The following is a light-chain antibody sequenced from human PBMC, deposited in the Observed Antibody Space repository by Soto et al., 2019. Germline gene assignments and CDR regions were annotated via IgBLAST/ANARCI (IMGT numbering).Light chain of an antibody. J-gene: IGKJ4*01. V-gene: IGKV3-15*01. Sequence: EIVMTQSPATLSVSPGERATLSCRASQSVSSNLAWYHQRPGQAPRRLIYDASTRATGIPARFSGSGSGTEFTLTISSLQSEDFAVYYCQQYNNWPLTFGGGTKVDIK. CDR2: DAS. CDR3: QQYNNWPLT. CDR1: QSVSSN.